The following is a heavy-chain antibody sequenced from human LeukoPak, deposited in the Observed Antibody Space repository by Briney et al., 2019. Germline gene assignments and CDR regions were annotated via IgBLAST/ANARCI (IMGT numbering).Heavy chain of an antibody. J-gene: IGHJ4*02. CDR2: IRYDGSNK. V-gene: IGHV3-30*02. D-gene: IGHD3-3*01. CDR1: GFTFSSYG. Sequence: GGSLRLSCAASGFTFSSYGMHWVRQAPGKGLEWVAFIRYDGSNKYYADSVKGRFTISRDNSKNTLYLQMNSLRAEDTAVYYCAKDGTYYDFWSGYFHPNFCFDYWGQGTLVTVSS. CDR3: AKDGTYYDFWSGYFHPNFCFDY.